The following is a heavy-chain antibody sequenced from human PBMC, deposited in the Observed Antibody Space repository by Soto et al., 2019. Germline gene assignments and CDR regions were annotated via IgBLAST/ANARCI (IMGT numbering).Heavy chain of an antibody. D-gene: IGHD3-3*01. Sequence: EVQLVESGGGLVQPGGSLRLSCAASGFTFSSYSMNWVHQAPGKGLEWVSYISSSSSTIYYADSVKGRFTISRDNAKNSMYLQINSLRDEDTAVYYCARESRFLEWLSLNWFDPWGQGTLVTVSS. CDR1: GFTFSSYS. J-gene: IGHJ5*02. CDR2: ISSSSSTI. V-gene: IGHV3-48*02. CDR3: ARESRFLEWLSLNWFDP.